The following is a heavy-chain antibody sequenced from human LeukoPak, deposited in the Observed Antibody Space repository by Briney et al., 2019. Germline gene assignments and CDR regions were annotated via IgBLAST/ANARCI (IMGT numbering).Heavy chain of an antibody. CDR1: GFTFSSYW. CDR2: IKQDGSEK. J-gene: IGHJ6*02. D-gene: IGHD6-19*01. Sequence: PGGSLRLSCAASGFTFSSYWMSWVRQAPGKGLEWVANIKQDGSEKYYVGSVKGRFTISRDNAKNSLYLQMNSLRAEDTAVYYCARDLRDSSGWYGMDVWGQGTTVTVSS. V-gene: IGHV3-7*01. CDR3: ARDLRDSSGWYGMDV.